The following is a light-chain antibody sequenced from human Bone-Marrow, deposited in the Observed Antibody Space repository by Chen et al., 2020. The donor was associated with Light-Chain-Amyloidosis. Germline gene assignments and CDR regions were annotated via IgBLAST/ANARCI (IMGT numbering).Light chain of an antibody. CDR3: SSYTITNTLV. CDR1: SSDVGGDNH. Sequence: QSALTQPASVSGSPGSSIAISGPGTSSDVGGDNHVSWYQQHPDKAPKLMIYEVTNRPSWVPDRFSGSKSDNTASLTISGLQTEDEADYFCSSYTITNTLVFGSGTRVTVL. V-gene: IGLV2-14*01. J-gene: IGLJ1*01. CDR2: EVT.